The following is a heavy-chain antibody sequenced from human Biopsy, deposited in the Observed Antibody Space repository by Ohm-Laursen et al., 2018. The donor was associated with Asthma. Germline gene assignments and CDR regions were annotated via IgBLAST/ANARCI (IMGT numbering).Heavy chain of an antibody. Sequence: AKISCKASGYTFNSAGITWVRQAPGQGLEWMGWISVYNGNTKVAQKLQDRVTMITDTSTSTAYMELRSLRSDDTAVYFCARAVDYSHYYGIDVWGQGTTVTVS. CDR1: GYTFNSAG. CDR2: ISVYNGNT. V-gene: IGHV1-18*01. D-gene: IGHD3-10*01. CDR3: ARAVDYSHYYGIDV. J-gene: IGHJ6*02.